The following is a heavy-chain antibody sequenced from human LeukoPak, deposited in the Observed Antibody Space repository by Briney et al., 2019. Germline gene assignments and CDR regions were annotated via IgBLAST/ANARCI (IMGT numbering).Heavy chain of an antibody. CDR3: ARDETGSSFDY. Sequence: PGGSLKLSCAASGFTFSSYGMHWVRQAPGQGLEWVAVIWYDGSNKYYADSVKGRFTITRDNSKNTLYLQMNSLRAEDTAVYYCARDETGSSFDYWGQGTLVTVSS. V-gene: IGHV3-33*01. D-gene: IGHD6-6*01. CDR1: GFTFSSYG. J-gene: IGHJ4*02. CDR2: IWYDGSNK.